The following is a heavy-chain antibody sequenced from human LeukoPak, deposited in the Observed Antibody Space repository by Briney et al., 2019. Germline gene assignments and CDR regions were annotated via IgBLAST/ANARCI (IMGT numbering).Heavy chain of an antibody. CDR1: GGSISSGSYY. CDR3: ARGLRGERALGY. CDR2: IYTSGST. V-gene: IGHV4-61*02. J-gene: IGHJ4*02. D-gene: IGHD3-10*01. Sequence: SETLSLTCTVSGGSISSGSYYWSWIRQPAGKGLEWIGRIYTSGSTNYNPSLKSRVTISVDTSKNQLSLKLSSVTAADTAVYYCARGLRGERALGYWGQGTLVTVSS.